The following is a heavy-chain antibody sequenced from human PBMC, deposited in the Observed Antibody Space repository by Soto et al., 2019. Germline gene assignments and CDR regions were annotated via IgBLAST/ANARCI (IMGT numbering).Heavy chain of an antibody. Sequence: PSETLSLTCTVSGGSISSYYWSWIRQPPGKGLEWIGYIYYSGSTNYNPSLKSRVTISVDTSKNQFSLKLSSVTAADTAVYYCARDRGEAIFGVVTSYGMDVWGQGTTVTVSS. CDR1: GGSISSYY. J-gene: IGHJ6*02. CDR3: ARDRGEAIFGVVTSYGMDV. V-gene: IGHV4-59*01. D-gene: IGHD3-3*01. CDR2: IYYSGST.